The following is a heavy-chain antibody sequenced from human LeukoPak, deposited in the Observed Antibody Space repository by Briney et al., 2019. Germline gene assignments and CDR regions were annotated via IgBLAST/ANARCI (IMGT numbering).Heavy chain of an antibody. V-gene: IGHV3-21*01. CDR3: ARAAIAAARIYYYMDV. Sequence: PGGSLRLSCAASGFTFSSHSMNWVRQAPGKGLEWVSFISTSSSYIHNADSVKGRFTISRDNAENSLYLQMNSLRAEDTAVYYCARAAIAAARIYYYMDVWGKGTTVTVSS. CDR1: GFTFSSHS. J-gene: IGHJ6*03. D-gene: IGHD6-13*01. CDR2: ISTSSSYI.